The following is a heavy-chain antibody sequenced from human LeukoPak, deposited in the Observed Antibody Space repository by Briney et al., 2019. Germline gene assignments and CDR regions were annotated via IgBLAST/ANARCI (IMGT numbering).Heavy chain of an antibody. CDR3: AREVAGRIEY. CDR2: IRYDGSNK. D-gene: IGHD6-19*01. V-gene: IGHV3-30*02. CDR1: GFTFSSYG. Sequence: GGSLRLSCAASGFTFSSYGMHWVRQAPGKGLEWVAFIRYDGSNKYYADSVKGRFTISRDNSKNTLYLQMNSLRVEDTAVYFCAREVAGRIEYWGQGALVTVSS. J-gene: IGHJ4*02.